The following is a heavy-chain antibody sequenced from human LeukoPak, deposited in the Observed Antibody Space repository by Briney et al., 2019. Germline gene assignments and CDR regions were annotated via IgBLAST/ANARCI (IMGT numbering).Heavy chain of an antibody. D-gene: IGHD2-21*02. J-gene: IGHJ4*02. CDR3: TTWEVVTHFDY. CDR2: IKSKTDGGTT. V-gene: IGHV3-15*01. CDR1: GFTFSNAW. Sequence: GGSLRLSCAASGFTFSNAWMSWVRQAPGKGLEWVGRIKSKTDGGTTDYAAPVKGRFTISRDDSKNTLYLQMNSPKTEDTAVYYCTTWEVVTHFDYWGQGTLVTVSS.